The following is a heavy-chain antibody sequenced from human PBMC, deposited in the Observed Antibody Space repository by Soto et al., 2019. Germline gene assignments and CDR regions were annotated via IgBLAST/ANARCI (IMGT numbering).Heavy chain of an antibody. V-gene: IGHV1-18*04. CDR3: ARVRRSYYYDSSGYYDY. D-gene: IGHD3-22*01. J-gene: IGHJ4*02. CDR2: ISAYNGNT. CDR1: GYTFTSYG. Sequence: ASVKVSCKASGYTFTSYGISWVRQAPGQGLEWMGWISAYNGNTNYAQKLQGRVTMTTDTSTSTAYMELRSLRSDDTAVYYCARVRRSYYYDSSGYYDYWGQGTLVTVSS.